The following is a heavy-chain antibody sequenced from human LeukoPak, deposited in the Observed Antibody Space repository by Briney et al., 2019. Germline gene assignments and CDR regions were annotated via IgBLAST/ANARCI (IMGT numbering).Heavy chain of an antibody. CDR2: ISGSGDTT. CDR3: AKGHMGFGELYFDY. V-gene: IGHV3-23*01. CDR1: GLTFSSYE. Sequence: PGGSLRLSCAASGLTFSSYEMNWVRQAPGKGLEWVSAISGSGDTTYYSDSVKGRFTISRDNSKNTLYLQMNSLTAEDTAVYYCAKGHMGFGELYFDYWGQGTLVTVS. J-gene: IGHJ4*02. D-gene: IGHD3-10*01.